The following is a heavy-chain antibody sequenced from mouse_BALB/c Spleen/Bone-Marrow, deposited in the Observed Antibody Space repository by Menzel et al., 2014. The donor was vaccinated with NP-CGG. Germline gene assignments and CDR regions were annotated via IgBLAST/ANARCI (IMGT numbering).Heavy chain of an antibody. CDR1: GYAFSSSR. CDR3: ARRAYGNSYWYFDV. V-gene: IGHV1-82*01. Sequence: QVQLQQSGPELVKPGASVKISCKASGYAFSSSRMNWVKQRPGQGLEWIGRIYPGDGDTNYNGKFKGKATLTADKSSSTAYMQLSSLTSVDSAVYFCARRAYGNSYWYFDVWGAGTTVTVSS. D-gene: IGHD2-1*01. CDR2: IYPGDGDT. J-gene: IGHJ1*01.